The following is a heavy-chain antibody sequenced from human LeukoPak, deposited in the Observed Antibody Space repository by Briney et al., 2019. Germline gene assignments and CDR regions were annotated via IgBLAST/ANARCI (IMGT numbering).Heavy chain of an antibody. Sequence: SETLSLTCSVSGGSISSSSCYWGWIRQPPGKGLEWVANVYHSGKAYYNPSLKSRVTISVDTSKNQFSLKLSSVTAADTAVYYCARDRRIAARPDAFDIWGQGTMVTVSS. CDR2: VYHSGKA. V-gene: IGHV4-39*07. CDR1: GGSISSSSCY. CDR3: ARDRRIAARPDAFDI. J-gene: IGHJ3*02. D-gene: IGHD6-6*01.